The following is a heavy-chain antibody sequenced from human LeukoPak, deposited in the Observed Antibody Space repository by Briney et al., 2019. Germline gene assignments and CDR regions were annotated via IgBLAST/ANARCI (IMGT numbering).Heavy chain of an antibody. V-gene: IGHV3-23*01. D-gene: IGHD4-17*01. CDR3: AKDLPGDPDDQYYGMDV. CDR2: ISGRGGRT. Sequence: GGSLRLSCAASGFTFSSYAMSWVRQAPGKGLECVSAISGRGGRTYYAASVKGRFTISRDNSKNTLHLQLNSLRAEDTALYYCAKDLPGDPDDQYYGMDVWGQGTTVTVSS. J-gene: IGHJ6*02. CDR1: GFTFSSYA.